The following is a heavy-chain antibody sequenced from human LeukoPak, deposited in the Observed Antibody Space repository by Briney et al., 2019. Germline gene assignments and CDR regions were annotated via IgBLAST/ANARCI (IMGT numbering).Heavy chain of an antibody. CDR1: GFSFSTNP. D-gene: IGHD6-13*01. V-gene: IGHV3-23*01. J-gene: IGHJ3*01. CDR3: AKARIAAAGTGAFDV. Sequence: GGSLRLSCAASGFSFSTNPMSWVRQAPGKGLEWVSAFSATDGSAQYAESVRGRFTISRDNSKNSLYLQMNSLRDEDTAVYFCAKARIAAAGTGAFDVWGQGTMVTVSS. CDR2: FSATDGSA.